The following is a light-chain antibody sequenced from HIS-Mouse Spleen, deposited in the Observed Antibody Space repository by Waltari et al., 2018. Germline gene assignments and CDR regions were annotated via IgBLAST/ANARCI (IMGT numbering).Light chain of an antibody. CDR2: EDN. CDR3: QSYDSSNSWV. Sequence: NFMLTQPHSVSESPGKTVTISCTGRSGSLASHYVQWYQQRPGSAPTTVIYEDNQRPSGVPDRFSGSIDSSSNSASLTISGLKTEDEADYYCQSYDSSNSWVFGGGTKLTVL. J-gene: IGLJ3*02. CDR1: SGSLASHY. V-gene: IGLV6-57*02.